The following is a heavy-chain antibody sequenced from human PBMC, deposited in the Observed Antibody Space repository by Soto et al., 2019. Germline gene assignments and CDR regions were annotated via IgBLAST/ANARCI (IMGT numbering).Heavy chain of an antibody. Sequence: EGQLVESGGGWVQPGGSLRLSCAASGFTYGSYWMSWVRQAPGKGLEWVANIKTDGSEKYFVESGRGRFSISRDNAKKSLFLQMDGLRGEDTAVYYCARAIRWTGWYYDLWGRGTLVTVSS. V-gene: IGHV3-7*01. CDR1: GFTYGSYW. J-gene: IGHJ2*01. D-gene: IGHD1-1*01. CDR3: ARAIRWTGWYYDL. CDR2: IKTDGSEK.